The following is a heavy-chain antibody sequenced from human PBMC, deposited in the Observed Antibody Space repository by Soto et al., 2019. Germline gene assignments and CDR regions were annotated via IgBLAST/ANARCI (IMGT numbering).Heavy chain of an antibody. Sequence: SVKVSCKASGGTFSSYAISWVRQAPGQGLEWMGGIIPIFGTANYAQKFQGRVTITADESTSTVYMELSSLRSEDTAVYYCARQWLVRSHFDYWGQGTLVTVSS. CDR3: ARQWLVRSHFDY. CDR1: GGTFSSYA. V-gene: IGHV1-69*13. CDR2: IIPIFGTA. J-gene: IGHJ4*02. D-gene: IGHD6-19*01.